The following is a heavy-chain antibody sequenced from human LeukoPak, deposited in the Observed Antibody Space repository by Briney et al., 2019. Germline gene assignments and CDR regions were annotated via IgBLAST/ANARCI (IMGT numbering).Heavy chain of an antibody. Sequence: AAVKVSCKASGYTFTGYYMHWVRQAPGQGLKWMGWINPNSGGTNYAQKLQGRVTMTTDTSTSTAYMELRSLRSDDTAVYYCARRGYYDSSAGYWGQGTLVTVSS. CDR1: GYTFTGYY. CDR3: ARRGYYDSSAGY. V-gene: IGHV1-2*02. J-gene: IGHJ4*02. CDR2: INPNSGGT. D-gene: IGHD3-22*01.